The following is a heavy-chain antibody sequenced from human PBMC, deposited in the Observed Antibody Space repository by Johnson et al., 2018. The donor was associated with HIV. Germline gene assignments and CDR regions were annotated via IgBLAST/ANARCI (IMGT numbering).Heavy chain of an antibody. D-gene: IGHD3-16*01. Sequence: VQLVESGGGFIQPGGSLRLSCAASGFTVSSNYMSWVRQAPGKGLEWVSVIYSGGSTYYADSVKGRFTISRDNSKNTLYLQMNSLRAEDTAVYYCAREGGSSGPDAFDIWGQGTMVTVSS. J-gene: IGHJ3*02. V-gene: IGHV3-53*01. CDR2: IYSGGST. CDR3: AREGGSSGPDAFDI. CDR1: GFTVSSNY.